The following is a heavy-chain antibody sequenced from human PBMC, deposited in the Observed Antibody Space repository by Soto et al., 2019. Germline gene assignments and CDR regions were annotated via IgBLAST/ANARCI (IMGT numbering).Heavy chain of an antibody. Sequence: PSETLSLTCTVSGGSISSGGYSWTWIRQHPGKGLEWIGYIYYSGSTYYKPSLKSRVTISVDTSKNQFSLKLSSVTAADTAVYYCARQGVLLWFGELHETGYGMDVWGQGTKVTVSS. CDR1: GGSISSGGYS. V-gene: IGHV4-31*03. D-gene: IGHD3-10*01. CDR3: ARQGVLLWFGELHETGYGMDV. CDR2: IYYSGST. J-gene: IGHJ6*02.